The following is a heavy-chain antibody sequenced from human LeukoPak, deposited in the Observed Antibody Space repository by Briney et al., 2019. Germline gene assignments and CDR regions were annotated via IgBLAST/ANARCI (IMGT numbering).Heavy chain of an antibody. V-gene: IGHV1-24*01. CDR3: ATSPLAYGDYRWDAFDI. J-gene: IGHJ3*02. D-gene: IGHD4-17*01. CDR1: GYTLTELS. Sequence: ASVKVSCKVSGYTLTELSMHWVRQAPGKGLEWMGGFDPEDGETIYAQKFQGRVTMTEDTSTDTAYMELSSLRSEDTAVYYCATSPLAYGDYRWDAFDILGQGTMVTVSS. CDR2: FDPEDGET.